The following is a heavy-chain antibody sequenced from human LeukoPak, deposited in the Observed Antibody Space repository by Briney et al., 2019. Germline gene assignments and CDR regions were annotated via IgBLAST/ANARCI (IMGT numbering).Heavy chain of an antibody. Sequence: PGGSLRLSCAVSGFTFSRYAMHWVRQAPGKGLEWVAVISYDGNLKHYGDSVKGRFTISRDNSKNTLYLQMNSLRAEDTAIYYCAKNGDRGAYCSGGSCYPYYYYNMDVWGKGTTVTISS. J-gene: IGHJ6*03. CDR2: ISYDGNLK. D-gene: IGHD2-15*01. CDR3: AKNGDRGAYCSGGSCYPYYYYNMDV. CDR1: GFTFSRYA. V-gene: IGHV3-30*18.